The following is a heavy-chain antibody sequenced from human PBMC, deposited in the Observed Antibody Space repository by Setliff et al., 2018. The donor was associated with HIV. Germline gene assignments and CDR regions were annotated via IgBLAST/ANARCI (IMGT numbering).Heavy chain of an antibody. CDR2: MNPDSGNT. CDR3: ARGSMSMVMFILVSAFDI. CDR1: GYSFTTHD. Sequence: ASVQVSCKASGYSFTTHDINWVRQSPGQGLEWMGWMNPDSGNTFYAQKFKGRVTMTRDTSTSTAYMELSSLTSDDTAVYFCARGSMSMVMFILVSAFDIWGQGTLVTVSS. D-gene: IGHD2-21*01. J-gene: IGHJ3*02. V-gene: IGHV1-8*02.